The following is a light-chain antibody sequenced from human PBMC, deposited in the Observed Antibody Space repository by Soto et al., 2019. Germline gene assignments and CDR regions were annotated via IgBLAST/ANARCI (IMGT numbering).Light chain of an antibody. CDR1: QSISNH. CDR2: AAT. CDR3: QQSYSSPPT. V-gene: IGKV1-39*01. Sequence: DIQMTQSPSSLSASVEDRVIITCRARQSISNHLNWYQQKPGKAPKLLIFAATSLQSGVPSRFSASRSGPDLALPISTLQPEDFATYYCQQSYSSPPTIGQGTKVDIK. J-gene: IGKJ1*01.